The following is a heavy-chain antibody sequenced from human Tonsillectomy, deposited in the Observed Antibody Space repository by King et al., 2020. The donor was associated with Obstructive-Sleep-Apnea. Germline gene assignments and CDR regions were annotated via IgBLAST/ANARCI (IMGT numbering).Heavy chain of an antibody. CDR1: GFTVSSNY. CDR3: ARELSGSNYPYWNFDL. Sequence: QLVQSGGGLVQPGGSLRLSCAASGFTVSSNYMSWVRQAPGKGLEWVSVIYSGGSTYYADSVKGRFSISRHNSKNTMYIQMNSLRAEDTAVYYCARELSGSNYPYWNFDLWGRGTLVTVSS. V-gene: IGHV3-53*04. D-gene: IGHD1-26*01. CDR2: IYSGGST. J-gene: IGHJ2*01.